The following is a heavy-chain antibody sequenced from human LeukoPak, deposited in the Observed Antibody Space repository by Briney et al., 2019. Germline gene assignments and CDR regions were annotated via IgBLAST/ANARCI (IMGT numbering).Heavy chain of an antibody. CDR1: GFTFSSHE. J-gene: IGHJ4*02. CDR3: ARHPDYYDSSALDY. D-gene: IGHD3-22*01. Sequence: PGGSLRLSCAASGFTFSSHEMNWVRQAPGKGLEWVSSISSSSSYIYYADSVKGRFTISRDNAKNSLYLQMNSLRAEDTAVYYCARHPDYYDSSALDYWGQGTLVTVSS. CDR2: ISSSSSYI. V-gene: IGHV3-21*01.